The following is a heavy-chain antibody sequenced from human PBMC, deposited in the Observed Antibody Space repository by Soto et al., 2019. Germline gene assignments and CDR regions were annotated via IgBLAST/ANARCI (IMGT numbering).Heavy chain of an antibody. CDR3: ARGSPLWGDY. J-gene: IGHJ4*02. V-gene: IGHV1-3*01. D-gene: IGHD3-16*01. CDR2: INAGNVNT. CDR1: GYTFTTYA. Sequence: QVQLVQSGAEVKKPGASVKVSCKASGYTFTTYAMHWVRQAPGQRLEWMGWINAGNVNTKYSQKFQGRVTITRDTSASTAYMELSSLRSEDTAVYYCARGSPLWGDYWGQGTLVTVSS.